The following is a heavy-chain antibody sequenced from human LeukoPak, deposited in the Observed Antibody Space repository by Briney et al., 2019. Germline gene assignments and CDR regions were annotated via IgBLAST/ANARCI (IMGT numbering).Heavy chain of an antibody. CDR1: GGSISSSSYY. CDR3: ARGSRSPRTTPLRY. Sequence: SETLSLTCTVSGGSISSSSYYWGWIRQPPGKGPEWIGSIYYRGSTYYNPSLKSRVTISVDTSKNQFSLKLSSVTAADTAVYYCARGSRSPRTTPLRYWGQGTLVTVSS. J-gene: IGHJ4*02. CDR2: IYYRGST. D-gene: IGHD1-7*01. V-gene: IGHV4-39*07.